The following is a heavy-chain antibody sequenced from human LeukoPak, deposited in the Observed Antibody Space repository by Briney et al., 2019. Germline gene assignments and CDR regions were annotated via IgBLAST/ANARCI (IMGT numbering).Heavy chain of an antibody. Sequence: ASVKVSCKASGNSFSKYGITWVRQAPGQGLEWIGWISGDKGDTKYSQKTQGRLMMTRDTSTTTVYMELRSLRSDDTAMYYCARGYSYGYNDAFDIWGQGTMVTVSS. V-gene: IGHV1-18*01. CDR2: ISGDKGDT. D-gene: IGHD5-18*01. CDR1: GNSFSKYG. J-gene: IGHJ3*02. CDR3: ARGYSYGYNDAFDI.